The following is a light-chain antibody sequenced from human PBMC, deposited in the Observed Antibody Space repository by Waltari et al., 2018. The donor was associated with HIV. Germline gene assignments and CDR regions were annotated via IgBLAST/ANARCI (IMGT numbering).Light chain of an antibody. Sequence: TISCTGTSSDVGGYNYVSWYQQHPTKAPKLTIYDVSKRPSGVPDRFSGSKSGNTASLTISGLQAEDEADYYCCSYAGTYTWVFGGGTKLTVL. V-gene: IGLV2-11*01. J-gene: IGLJ3*02. CDR2: DVS. CDR3: CSYAGTYTWV. CDR1: SSDVGGYNY.